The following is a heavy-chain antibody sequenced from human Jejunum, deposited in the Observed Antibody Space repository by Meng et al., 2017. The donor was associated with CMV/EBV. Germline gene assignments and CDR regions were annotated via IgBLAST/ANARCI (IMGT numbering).Heavy chain of an antibody. CDR3: VTRSKFNLVWSFDI. D-gene: IGHD6-6*01. J-gene: IGHJ3*02. Sequence: VSSNDVTWYWIRQSPSEGLEWLGRTYYRSKWYNDYAQSVKGRISVTPDTSKNQFSLELNSVSPADAAVYYCVTRSKFNLVWSFDIWGQGTTVTVSS. V-gene: IGHV6-1*01. CDR1: VSSNDVT. CDR2: TYYRSKWYN.